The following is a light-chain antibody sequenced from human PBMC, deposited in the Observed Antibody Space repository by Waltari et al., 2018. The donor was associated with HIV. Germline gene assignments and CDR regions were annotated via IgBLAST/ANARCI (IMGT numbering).Light chain of an antibody. V-gene: IGLV4-69*01. Sequence: QLVLTQSPSASASLGASVKLTCPLSSGHSSYDIAWHQQQPEKGPRYLMKLNSDGSHSKGDGIPDRFSGSSSGAERYLTISSLQSEDEADYYCQTWGTGIPWVFGAGTKLTVL. CDR1: SGHSSYD. J-gene: IGLJ3*02. CDR2: LNSDGSH. CDR3: QTWGTGIPWV.